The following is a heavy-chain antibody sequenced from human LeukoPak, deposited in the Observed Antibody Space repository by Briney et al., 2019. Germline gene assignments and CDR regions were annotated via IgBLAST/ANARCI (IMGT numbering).Heavy chain of an antibody. D-gene: IGHD3-10*01. J-gene: IGHJ4*02. V-gene: IGHV4-61*02. CDR1: GGSISSGSYY. CDR3: ARESPRGAGIDY. Sequence: SETLSLTCTVSGGSISSGSYYWSWIRQPAGKGLEWIGRIYTSGSTNYNPSLKSRVTISVDTSKNQFSLKLSSVTAADTAVYYCARESPRGAGIDYWGQGTLVTVSS. CDR2: IYTSGST.